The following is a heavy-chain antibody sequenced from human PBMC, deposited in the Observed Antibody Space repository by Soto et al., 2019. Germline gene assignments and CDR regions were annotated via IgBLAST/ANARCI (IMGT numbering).Heavy chain of an antibody. CDR2: ISSSSSYI. D-gene: IGHD6-13*01. CDR3: ARDLFGQQLVTVYYYYMDV. V-gene: IGHV3-21*01. Sequence: GGSLRLSCAASGFTFSSYSMNWVRQAPGKGLEWVSSISSSSSYIYYADSVKGRFTISRDNAKNSLYLQMNSLRAEDTAVYYCARDLFGQQLVTVYYYYMDVWGKGTTVTVSS. CDR1: GFTFSSYS. J-gene: IGHJ6*03.